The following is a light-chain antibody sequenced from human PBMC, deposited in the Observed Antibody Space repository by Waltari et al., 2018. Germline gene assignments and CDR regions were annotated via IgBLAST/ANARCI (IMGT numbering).Light chain of an antibody. J-gene: IGKJ1*01. CDR1: QRFSSY. Sequence: EIVLTQSPAALSLSPGERATLSCRASQRFSSYFAWYPQKPGQAPRLLITDASNTATGIPARFSGSGSGTDFTLTITSLQPDDFATYYCQHYSPSSTSTFGQGTKVDIK. CDR3: QHYSPSSTST. V-gene: IGKV3-11*01. CDR2: DAS.